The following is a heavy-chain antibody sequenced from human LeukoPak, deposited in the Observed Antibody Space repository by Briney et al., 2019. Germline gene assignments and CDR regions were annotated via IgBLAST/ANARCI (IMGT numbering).Heavy chain of an antibody. D-gene: IGHD1-26*01. V-gene: IGHV5-51*01. CDR3: ARPPSSGTREIAF. J-gene: IGHJ4*02. CDR1: GYHFGSYW. Sequence: KCGESLKISCTGTGYHFGSYWIGWVRQRPGKGLEWMGIIYPGDSDAKYSPSFQGQVTISADKSLSTAYLQWSRLKASDSATYYCARPPSSGTREIAFWGQGTPVTVSS. CDR2: IYPGDSDA.